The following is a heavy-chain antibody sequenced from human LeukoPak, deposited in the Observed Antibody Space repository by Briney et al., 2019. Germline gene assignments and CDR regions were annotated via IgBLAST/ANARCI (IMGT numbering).Heavy chain of an antibody. CDR2: ISGYTGNT. J-gene: IGHJ4*02. Sequence: GASVKVSCKASGYSFTNYGVNWVRQAPGQGLEWLGWISGYTGNTDYAQKFQGGVTMTTDTSTTTAYMELRSLRSDDTAVYYCARAPRVASTGRFDYWGQGTLVTVSS. V-gene: IGHV1-18*01. CDR1: GYSFTNYG. D-gene: IGHD6-13*01. CDR3: ARAPRVASTGRFDY.